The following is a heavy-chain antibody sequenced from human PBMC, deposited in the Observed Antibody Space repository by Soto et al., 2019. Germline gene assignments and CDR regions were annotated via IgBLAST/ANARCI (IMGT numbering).Heavy chain of an antibody. D-gene: IGHD2-21*02. CDR1: GFIFSRYG. Sequence: QVQLVESGGCVVQSGGSLRLSCGGSGFIFSRYGMHWVRKAPGKGLEWVTGISYDGGERFYADSVKGRFTISRDNSKNRLDLQMSSLRPEDTAVYYCARDLPLYCRGDCNFDFWGQGTLVTVSS. J-gene: IGHJ4*02. CDR2: ISYDGGER. CDR3: ARDLPLYCRGDCNFDF. V-gene: IGHV3-30*03.